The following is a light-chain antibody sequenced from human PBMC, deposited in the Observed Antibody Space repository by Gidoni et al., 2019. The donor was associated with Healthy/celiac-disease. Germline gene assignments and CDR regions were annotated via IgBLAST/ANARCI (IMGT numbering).Light chain of an antibody. CDR2: YDS. V-gene: IGLV3-21*04. J-gene: IGLJ2*01. CDR3: QVWDSSSDHPGV. CDR1: NIGSKS. Sequence: SYVLTQPPSVSVALGKTARITCGGNNIGSKSVHGYQQKPGQAPVLVIYYDSDRHSGIPERFSGSNSGNTATLTISRVEAGDEADYYCQVWDSSSDHPGVFGGGTKLTVL.